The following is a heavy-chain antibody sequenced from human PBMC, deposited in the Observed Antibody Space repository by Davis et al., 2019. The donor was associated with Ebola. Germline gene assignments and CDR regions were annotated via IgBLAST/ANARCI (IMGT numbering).Heavy chain of an antibody. Sequence: GGSLRLSCAASGFTFNNYAMSWVRQAPGKGLERVSTISGSGGSTYYADSVKGRFTISRDNSKNTLYLQMNSLRAEDTAVYYCARDRVPNYDILTLSGYYYYGMDVWGQGTTVTVSS. CDR1: GFTFNNYA. CDR3: ARDRVPNYDILTLSGYYYYGMDV. D-gene: IGHD3-9*01. V-gene: IGHV3-23*01. J-gene: IGHJ6*02. CDR2: ISGSGGST.